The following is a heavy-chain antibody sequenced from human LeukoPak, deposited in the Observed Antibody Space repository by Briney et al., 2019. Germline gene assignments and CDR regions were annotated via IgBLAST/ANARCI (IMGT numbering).Heavy chain of an antibody. V-gene: IGHV4-31*03. Sequence: SETLSLTCTVSGGSISSGGYYWSWIRQHPGKGLEWIGYIYYSGSTYYNPSLKSRVTISVDTSKNQCSLKLSSVTAADTAVYYCARAPYYYDSSGPWGMDVWGQGATVTVSS. CDR1: GGSISSGGYY. D-gene: IGHD3-22*01. J-gene: IGHJ6*02. CDR3: ARAPYYYDSSGPWGMDV. CDR2: IYYSGST.